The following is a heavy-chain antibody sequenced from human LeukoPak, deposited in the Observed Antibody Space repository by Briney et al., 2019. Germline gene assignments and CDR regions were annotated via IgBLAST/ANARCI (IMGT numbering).Heavy chain of an antibody. CDR2: ISSDGRNK. CDR1: GFTFSSYA. J-gene: IGHJ4*02. Sequence: GGSLRLSCAASGFTFSSYALHWVRQAPGKGPEWVAVISSDGRNKYNADSVNGRFTISRDNSKNTLYLQMNSLRTGDTAVYYCARDRDIAAAGYYFDYWGQGTLVTVSS. CDR3: ARDRDIAAAGYYFDY. D-gene: IGHD6-13*01. V-gene: IGHV3-30*01.